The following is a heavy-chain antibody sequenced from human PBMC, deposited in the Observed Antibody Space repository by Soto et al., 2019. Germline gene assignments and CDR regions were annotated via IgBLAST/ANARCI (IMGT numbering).Heavy chain of an antibody. D-gene: IGHD3-9*01. V-gene: IGHV4-39*01. J-gene: IGHJ4*02. Sequence: TSGTLSLTCTVSGGSLSSRSYWWGLIRQSPSMGLDWIGSAYSSGSTYYSPSLKSRVTISLDTSKNQFSLKMTSVTAADTAVYYCANGLGHTTGIDYWGQGTLVTVSS. CDR3: ANGLGHTTGIDY. CDR1: GGSLSSRSYW. CDR2: AYSSGST.